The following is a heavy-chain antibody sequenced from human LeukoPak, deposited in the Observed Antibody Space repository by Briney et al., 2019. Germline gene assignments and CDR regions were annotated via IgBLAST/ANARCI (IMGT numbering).Heavy chain of an antibody. Sequence: SETLSLTCAVYGGSFSGYYWSWIRHPPPKGLEWIGETNHSGSTNYNPSLRSRVTISVDTSKNQFSLKLSSVTAADTAVYYCAREGGPSSRFDYWGQGTLVTVSS. D-gene: IGHD3-10*01. CDR1: GGSFSGYY. CDR2: TNHSGST. V-gene: IGHV4-34*01. J-gene: IGHJ4*02. CDR3: AREGGPSSRFDY.